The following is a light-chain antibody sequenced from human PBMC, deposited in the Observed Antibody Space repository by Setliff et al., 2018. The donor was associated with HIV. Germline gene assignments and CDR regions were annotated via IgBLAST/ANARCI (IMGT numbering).Light chain of an antibody. J-gene: IGLJ1*01. Sequence: LTQPASVSAAPGLATTISCTGTKSDVGGYNYVSWYLQESGKAPKLIMYDFTSRPSGISNRFSGSQSGNTASLTISGLRTEDEGTYYCTSYTSSDTYVFGTGTKVTVL. V-gene: IGLV2-14*03. CDR3: TSYTSSDTYV. CDR1: KSDVGGYNY. CDR2: DFT.